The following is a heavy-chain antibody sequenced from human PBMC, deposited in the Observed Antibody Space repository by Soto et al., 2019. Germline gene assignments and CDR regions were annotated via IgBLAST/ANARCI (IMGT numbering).Heavy chain of an antibody. J-gene: IGHJ3*02. CDR1: GGTFSSYA. Sequence: ASVKVSCKASGGTFSSYAISWVRQAPGQGLEWMGGIIPILGTANYAQKFQGRVTITADESTSTAYMELSSLRSEDTAVYYCARHHQKVVPAAMRHAFDIWGQGTMVTVSS. CDR2: IIPILGTA. CDR3: ARHHQKVVPAAMRHAFDI. D-gene: IGHD2-2*01. V-gene: IGHV1-69*13.